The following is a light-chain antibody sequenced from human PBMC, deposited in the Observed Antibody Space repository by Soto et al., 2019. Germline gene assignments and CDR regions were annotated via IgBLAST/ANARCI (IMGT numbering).Light chain of an antibody. CDR2: QVS. Sequence: VLTQSPLSSPVTLGQPASISCRSSQSLVYSDGNTYLSWLQQRPGQPPRLLIYQVSNRFSGVPDRFSGRGAGTDFTLKISRVEAEDVGVYSCVQFSHFPRTFGQGTTVEIK. CDR1: QSLVYSDGNTY. CDR3: VQFSHFPRT. J-gene: IGKJ1*01. V-gene: IGKV2-24*01.